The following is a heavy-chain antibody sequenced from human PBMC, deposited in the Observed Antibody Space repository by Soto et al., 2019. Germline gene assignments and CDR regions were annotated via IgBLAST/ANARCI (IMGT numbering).Heavy chain of an antibody. CDR2: ISAYNGNT. CDR1: GYTFTSYG. V-gene: IGHV1-18*01. D-gene: IGHD3-9*01. J-gene: IGHJ5*02. CDR3: ARDRPVLRYFDWLLSPPREINWFDP. Sequence: ASVKVSCKASGYTFTSYGISWVRQAPGQGLEWMGWISAYNGNTNYAQKLQGRVTMTTDTSTSTAYMELRSLRSDDTAVYYCARDRPVLRYFDWLLSPPREINWFDPWGQGTLVTVS.